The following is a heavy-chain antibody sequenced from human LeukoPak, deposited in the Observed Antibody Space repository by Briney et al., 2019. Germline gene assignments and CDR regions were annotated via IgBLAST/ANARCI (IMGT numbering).Heavy chain of an antibody. CDR2: TYYRSKWYN. J-gene: IGHJ4*02. D-gene: IGHD3-3*01. CDR1: GDSVSSNSAA. V-gene: IGHV6-1*01. CDR3: GGRRTAMFGVIKGPIDY. Sequence: KSSQTLSLTCAISGDSVSSNSAAWNWIRQSPSRGLEWLGRTYYRSKWYNDYAVSVKSRITINPDTSKNQFSLQLNSVTPEDTAVYYCGGRRTAMFGVIKGPIDYWGQGTLVTVSS.